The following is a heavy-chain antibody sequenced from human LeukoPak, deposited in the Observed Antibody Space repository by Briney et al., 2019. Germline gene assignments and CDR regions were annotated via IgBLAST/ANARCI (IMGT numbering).Heavy chain of an antibody. CDR1: GFTFSNAW. V-gene: IGHV3-15*01. CDR2: XKSKTDGGTT. J-gene: IGHJ4*02. Sequence: GGSLRLSCAASGFTFSNAWMSWVRQAPGKGLEXXXXXKSKTDGGTTDYAAPVKGRFTISRDDSKNTLYLQMNSLKTEDTAVYYCTTGIEYFDWLLMGGYYFDYWGQGTLVTVSS. CDR3: TTGIEYFDWLLMGGYYFDY. D-gene: IGHD3-9*01.